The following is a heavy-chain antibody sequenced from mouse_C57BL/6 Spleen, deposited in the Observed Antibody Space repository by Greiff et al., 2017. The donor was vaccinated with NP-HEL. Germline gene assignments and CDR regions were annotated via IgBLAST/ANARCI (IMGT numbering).Heavy chain of an antibody. J-gene: IGHJ3*01. D-gene: IGHD2-10*01. CDR2: ISSGSSTI. V-gene: IGHV5-17*01. CDR1: GFTFSDYG. CDR3: ARTAYYGNYTASWFAY. Sequence: DVMLVESGGGLVKPGGSLKLSCAASGFTFSDYGMHWVRQAPEKGLEWVAYISSGSSTIYYADTVKGRFTISRDNAKNTLFLQMTSLRSEDTAMYYCARTAYYGNYTASWFAYWGQGTLVTVSA.